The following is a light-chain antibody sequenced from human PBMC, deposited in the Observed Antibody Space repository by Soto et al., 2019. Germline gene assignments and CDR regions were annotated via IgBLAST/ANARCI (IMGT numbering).Light chain of an antibody. Sequence: DIPMTQSPSTLSATAGDRVTITCRASQSISSWLAWYQHKPGKAPKLLIYDASNLDSGVPSRFSGSGSGTEFSLTISNLQPDDCATYYCQQYENYWTFGQGTRVKIK. V-gene: IGKV1-5*01. J-gene: IGKJ1*01. CDR1: QSISSW. CDR3: QQYENYWT. CDR2: DAS.